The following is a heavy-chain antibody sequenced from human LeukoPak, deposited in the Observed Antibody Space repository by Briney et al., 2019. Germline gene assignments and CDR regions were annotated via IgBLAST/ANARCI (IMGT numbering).Heavy chain of an antibody. D-gene: IGHD2-2*02. CDR2: MNQDGSAK. CDR3: ATYTHRVAGDA. J-gene: IGHJ6*02. V-gene: IGHV3-7*01. CDR1: GFTFNDSW. Sequence: SGGSLRLSCAASGFTFNDSWMSWVRQAPAKGLEWVANMNQDGSAKGHVESVKGRSTISRDNARNSLYPQMSSLRPEDTAVYDCATYTHRVAGDAWGQGTTVTVSS.